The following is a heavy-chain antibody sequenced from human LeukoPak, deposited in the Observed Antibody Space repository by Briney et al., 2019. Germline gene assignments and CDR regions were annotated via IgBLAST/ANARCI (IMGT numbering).Heavy chain of an antibody. Sequence: SETLSLTCTVSGGSISSSTYNWSCIRQPPGQRLECIGSIYYTGSTYYNPSLKSRVTISVDTSKKHFSLKLSSVTAADTAVYYCARHVDSDYFDYWGQGTLVTVPS. CDR2: IYYTGST. CDR3: ARHVDSDYFDY. J-gene: IGHJ4*02. CDR1: GGSISSSTYN. V-gene: IGHV4-39*01. D-gene: IGHD2-15*01.